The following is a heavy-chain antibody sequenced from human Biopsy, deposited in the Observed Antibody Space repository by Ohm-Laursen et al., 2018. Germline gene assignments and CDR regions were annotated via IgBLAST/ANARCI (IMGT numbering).Heavy chain of an antibody. CDR1: RITFSRYW. J-gene: IGHJ5*01. V-gene: IGHV3-7*01. Sequence: LRLSCAASRITFSRYWMSWVRQAPGQGLEWLATVNQDGDEKYYVDYVLGRFTISRDNPKNSLYLQMNSLRADDSAVYFCAREQPALSGGGSWFDSWGQGTLVIVSS. CDR3: AREQPALSGGGSWFDS. CDR2: VNQDGDEK. D-gene: IGHD6-19*01.